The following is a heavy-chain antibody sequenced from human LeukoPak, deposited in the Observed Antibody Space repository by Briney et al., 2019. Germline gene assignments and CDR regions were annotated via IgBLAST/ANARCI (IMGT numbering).Heavy chain of an antibody. CDR1: GGSISSYD. V-gene: IGHV4-4*07. Sequence: SETLSLTCTVPGGSISSYDWSWIRQPAGKELDWIGRNYTSGSTIYNVSTKGRVTMTIEASKNQFSLKLSSVTAEDTAVYYCARDGWFGELLDYWGQGTLVIVSS. J-gene: IGHJ4*02. D-gene: IGHD3-10*01. CDR3: ARDGWFGELLDY. CDR2: NYTSGST.